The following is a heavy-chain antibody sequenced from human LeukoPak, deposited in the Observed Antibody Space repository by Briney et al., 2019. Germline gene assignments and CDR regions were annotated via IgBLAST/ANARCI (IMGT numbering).Heavy chain of an antibody. Sequence: SQTLSLTCTVSGGSISSGSYYWSWIRQPPGKGLEWIGEINHSGSTNYNPSLKSRVTISVDTSKNQFSLKLSSATATDTAVYYCARHSTFFGVVIIKGRVRGPFDYWGQGTLVTVSS. CDR1: GGSISSGSYY. CDR2: INHSGST. V-gene: IGHV4-39*01. CDR3: ARHSTFFGVVIIKGRVRGPFDY. D-gene: IGHD3-3*01. J-gene: IGHJ4*02.